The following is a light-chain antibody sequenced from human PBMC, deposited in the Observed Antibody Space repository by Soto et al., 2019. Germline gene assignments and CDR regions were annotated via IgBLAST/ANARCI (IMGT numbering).Light chain of an antibody. J-gene: IGLJ1*01. CDR3: CSYAGSSTPSYV. V-gene: IGLV1-44*01. CDR1: SSNIGSNT. CDR2: RDI. Sequence: QSVLTQSPSASGTPGQRVTISCSGSSSNIGSNTVSWYQQLPGMAPRLLIYRDIQRPSGVPDRFSGSKSGTSASLAISGLQSEDEADYYCCSYAGSSTPSYVFGTGTKVTVL.